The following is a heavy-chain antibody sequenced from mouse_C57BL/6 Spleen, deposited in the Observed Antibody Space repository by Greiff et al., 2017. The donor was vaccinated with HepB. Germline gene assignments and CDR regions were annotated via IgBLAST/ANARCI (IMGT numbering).Heavy chain of an antibody. CDR2: IKYSGTI. J-gene: IGHJ1*03. CDR1: GISITTGNYR. D-gene: IGHD1-1*01. CDR3: ARDTYYYGRYFDV. V-gene: IGHV3-5*01. Sequence: EVQLVESGPGLVKPSQTVFLTCTVTGISITTGNYRWSWIRQFPGNKLEWIGYIKYSGTITYNPSLTSRTTITIDTPKNQFFLEMNSLTAEDTATYYCARDTYYYGRYFDVWGTGTTVTVSS.